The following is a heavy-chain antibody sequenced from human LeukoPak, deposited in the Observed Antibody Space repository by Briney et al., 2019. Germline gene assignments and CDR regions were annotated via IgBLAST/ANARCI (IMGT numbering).Heavy chain of an antibody. CDR1: GGSISSYC. CDR3: AKSNGYGLVDI. V-gene: IGHV4-39*07. D-gene: IGHD3-10*01. CDR2: IFYSGST. J-gene: IGHJ3*02. Sequence: SETLSLTCTVSGGSISSYCWGWVRQPPGKGLEWIGNIFYSGSTYYSPSLKSRVTISLDTSRNQFSLKLNSVTAADTAVYYCAKSNGYGLVDIWGQGTMVTVSS.